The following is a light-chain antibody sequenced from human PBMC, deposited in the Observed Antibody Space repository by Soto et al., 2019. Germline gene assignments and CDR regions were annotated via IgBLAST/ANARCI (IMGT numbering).Light chain of an antibody. CDR1: QSISSY. V-gene: IGKV1-39*01. J-gene: IGKJ2*01. Sequence: DIQMTQSPSSLSASVGDRVTITCRASQSISSYLNWYQQKPGKAPKLLLYAASSLQSGVPSRFSGSGSGTDFTLTISSLQPEDFATYYCQQSYSTPQTFGQGTKLEIK. CDR2: AAS. CDR3: QQSYSTPQT.